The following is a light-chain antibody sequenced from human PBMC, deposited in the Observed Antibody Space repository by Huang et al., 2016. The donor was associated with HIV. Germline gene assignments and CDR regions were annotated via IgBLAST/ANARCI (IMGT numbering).Light chain of an antibody. CDR3: QQYSTYSWT. J-gene: IGKJ1*01. CDR1: HSVSSL. V-gene: IGKV1-5*03. CDR2: KSS. Sequence: DIQMTQSPSSLSASVGDRVTIPCRSNHSVSSLFAWYQQKPGKAPNLLIYKSSNLKTGAPSRFSGRGSGTEFTLTISSLQPDDFATYFCQQYSTYSWTFGQGTKVEL.